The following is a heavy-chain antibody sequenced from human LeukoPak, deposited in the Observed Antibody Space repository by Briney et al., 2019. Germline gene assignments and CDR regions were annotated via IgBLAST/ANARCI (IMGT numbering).Heavy chain of an antibody. CDR1: GFTFSSYG. V-gene: IGHV3-30*02. J-gene: IGHJ4*02. CDR2: IRYDGNNK. CDR3: AREFVHCSGGNCYTAECTDY. D-gene: IGHD2-15*01. Sequence: GGSLRLSCAASGFTFSSYGMHWVRQAPGKGLEWVAFIRYDGNNKYYADSVKGPFTISRDNSKNTLYLQMNSLRAEDTAVYYCAREFVHCSGGNCYTAECTDYWGQGPWSPSPQ.